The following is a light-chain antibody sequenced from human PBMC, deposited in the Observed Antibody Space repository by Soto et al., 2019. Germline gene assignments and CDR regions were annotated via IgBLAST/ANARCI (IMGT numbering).Light chain of an antibody. CDR1: QSVSSY. V-gene: IGKV3-11*01. J-gene: IGKJ2*01. CDR3: QQRVYT. Sequence: EIVLTQSPATLSLSPGERATLSCRASQSVSSYLAWYQQKPGQAPRLLIYDASSRATGIPARFSGSGSGTDFTLTISSLEREDSADYYWQQRVYTCGQGTKLEIK. CDR2: DAS.